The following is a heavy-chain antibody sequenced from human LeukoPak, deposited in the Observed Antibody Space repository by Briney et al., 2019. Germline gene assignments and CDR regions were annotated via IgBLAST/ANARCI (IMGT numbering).Heavy chain of an antibody. D-gene: IGHD6-19*01. J-gene: IGHJ3*02. CDR1: GESFSHYY. V-gene: IGHV4-34*01. Sequence: AETLSLTCAVYGESFSHYYYSWLRQSPGRGLEWIGEINHSGITNYNPSFSSRVTISVDMSKNQFSLEVNSVTAADTAVYYRAKDIEVALPDAFDIWGQGTEVIVCS. CDR3: AKDIEVALPDAFDI. CDR2: INHSGIT.